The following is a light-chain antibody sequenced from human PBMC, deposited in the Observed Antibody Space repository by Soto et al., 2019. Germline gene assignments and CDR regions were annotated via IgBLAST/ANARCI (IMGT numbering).Light chain of an antibody. V-gene: IGLV2-11*01. CDR2: DVN. CDR1: SSDVGGYNY. J-gene: IGLJ3*02. Sequence: QSALTQPRSVSGSPGQSVTISCTGTSSDVGGYNYVSWYQQHPAKAPKVMIYDVNKRPSGVPDRFSGSKSGNTASLTISGLQAEDEADYYCCSFTGSYTWVFGGGTKLTVL. CDR3: CSFTGSYTWV.